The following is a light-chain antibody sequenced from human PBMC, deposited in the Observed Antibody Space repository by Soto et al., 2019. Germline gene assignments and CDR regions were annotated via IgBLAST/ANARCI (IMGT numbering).Light chain of an antibody. CDR1: QDMSTY. Sequence: DIQLTQSPSFMSASFGDRVSSSCGASQDMSTYVAWYQQKPGEAAKLLIYGASTLRSGVTSRFSGSESGAVFTITISSLQPEDFATYYCQPLHSYPITVGQGTRLDIK. V-gene: IGKV1-9*01. CDR3: QPLHSYPIT. J-gene: IGKJ5*01. CDR2: GAS.